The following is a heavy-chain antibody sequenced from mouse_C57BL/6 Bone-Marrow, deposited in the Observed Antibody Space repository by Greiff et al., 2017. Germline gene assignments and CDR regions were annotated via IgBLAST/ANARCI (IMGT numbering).Heavy chain of an antibody. V-gene: IGHV1-64*01. CDR3: ARYGSSLWYFDV. CDR2: IHPNSGST. Sequence: QVQLQQPGAELVKPGASVKLSCKASGYTFTSYWMHWVKQRPGQGLEWIGMIHPNSGSTNYNEKFTSKATLTVAKSSSTAYMQLSSLTSEDSAVYYCARYGSSLWYFDVWGTGTTVTVSS. J-gene: IGHJ1*03. D-gene: IGHD1-1*01. CDR1: GYTFTSYW.